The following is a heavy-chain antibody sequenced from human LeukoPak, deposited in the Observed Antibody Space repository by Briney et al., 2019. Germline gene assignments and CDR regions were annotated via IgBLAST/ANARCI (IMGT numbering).Heavy chain of an antibody. Sequence: ASVKVSCKASGYTFTSYDINWVRQATGQGLEWMGWMNPNSGNTGYAQKFQGRVTMTRNTSISTAYMELSSLRSDDTAVYYCARVTDILTGYPEVWFDPWGQATLVTVSS. CDR2: MNPNSGNT. CDR1: GYTFTSYD. CDR3: ARVTDILTGYPEVWFDP. D-gene: IGHD3-9*01. V-gene: IGHV1-8*01. J-gene: IGHJ5*02.